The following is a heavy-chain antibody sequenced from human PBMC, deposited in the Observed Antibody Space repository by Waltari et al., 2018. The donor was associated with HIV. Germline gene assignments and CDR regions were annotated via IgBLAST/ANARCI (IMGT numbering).Heavy chain of an antibody. CDR1: GFKFDDYA. CDR3: VKDRGIAVRPPYYFGLDV. D-gene: IGHD6-6*01. CDR2: FSWSSGSI. V-gene: IGHV3-9*01. J-gene: IGHJ6*02. Sequence: EVQLVESGGGLVQPGRSLRLSCPASGFKFDDYAIHWVRQSPGKGLEWVSGFSWSSGSIGYADSVKGRFTISRDKARNSLYLDMNILRPEDTAVYYCVKDRGIAVRPPYYFGLDVWGQGTTVTVSS.